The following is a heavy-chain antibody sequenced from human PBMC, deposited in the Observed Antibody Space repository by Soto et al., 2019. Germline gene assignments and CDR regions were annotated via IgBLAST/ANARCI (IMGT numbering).Heavy chain of an antibody. V-gene: IGHV4-59*01. Sequence: SETLSLTCTVSGGSISSYYWSWIRQPPGKGLEWIGYIYYSGSTNYNPSLKSRVTISVDTSKNQFSLKLSSVTAADTAVYYCARDKLSYCSRTSCYPDAFDIWGQGTMVTVSS. D-gene: IGHD2-2*01. CDR2: IYYSGST. J-gene: IGHJ3*02. CDR1: GGSISSYY. CDR3: ARDKLSYCSRTSCYPDAFDI.